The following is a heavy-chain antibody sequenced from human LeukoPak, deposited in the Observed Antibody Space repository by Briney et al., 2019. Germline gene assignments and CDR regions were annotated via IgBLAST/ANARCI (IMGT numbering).Heavy chain of an antibody. Sequence: PSETLSLTCAVSGYSISSGYYWGWIRQPPGKRPEWIGSIYHSGSTYYNPSLKSRITISVDTSKNHFSLKLTSVTAADTAVYYCARLGAYYYDSSGYYYNRYFDYWGQGTLVTVSS. CDR3: ARLGAYYYDSSGYYYNRYFDY. D-gene: IGHD3-22*01. V-gene: IGHV4-38-2*01. CDR1: GYSISSGYY. J-gene: IGHJ4*02. CDR2: IYHSGST.